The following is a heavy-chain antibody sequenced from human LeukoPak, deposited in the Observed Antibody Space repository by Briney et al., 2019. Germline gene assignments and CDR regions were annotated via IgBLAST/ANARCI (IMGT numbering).Heavy chain of an antibody. J-gene: IGHJ4*02. Sequence: GGSLRLSCAASGFTFSSYAMSWVRQAPGKGLGWVSAISGSGGSTYYADSVKGRFTISRDNSKNTLYLQMNSLRAEDTAVYYCAKAPLWFGEGYFDYWGQGTLVTVSS. V-gene: IGHV3-23*01. CDR2: ISGSGGST. CDR1: GFTFSSYA. D-gene: IGHD3-10*01. CDR3: AKAPLWFGEGYFDY.